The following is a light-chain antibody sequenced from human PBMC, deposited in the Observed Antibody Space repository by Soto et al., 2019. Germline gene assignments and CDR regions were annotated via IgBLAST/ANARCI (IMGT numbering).Light chain of an antibody. V-gene: IGKV3-20*01. CDR2: GAS. Sequence: EIVLTQSPGTLSLSPGERATLCCRASQTVSSNYLAWCQQRPGQAPRLLIYGASTRAAGIPDRFSGSGSGTDFTLTITRLEPEDSAVYFCQQYTGPPTTFGQGTRLEI. CDR3: QQYTGPPTT. J-gene: IGKJ5*01. CDR1: QTVSSNY.